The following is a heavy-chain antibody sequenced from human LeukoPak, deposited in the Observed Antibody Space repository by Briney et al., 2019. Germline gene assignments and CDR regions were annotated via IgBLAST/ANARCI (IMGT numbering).Heavy chain of an antibody. CDR1: GGSISSSSYY. CDR3: ASEWELGGYFDY. CDR2: IYYSGST. Sequence: ASETLSLTCTVSGGSISSSSYYWGWIRQPPGKGLEWIGSIYYSGSTYYNPSLKSRVTISVDTSKNQFSLKLSSVTAPDTAVYYCASEWELGGYFDYWGQGTLVTVSS. J-gene: IGHJ4*02. V-gene: IGHV4-39*01. D-gene: IGHD1-26*01.